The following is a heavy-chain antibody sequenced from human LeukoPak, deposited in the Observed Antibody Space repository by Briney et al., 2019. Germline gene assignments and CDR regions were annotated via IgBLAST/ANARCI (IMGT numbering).Heavy chain of an antibody. Sequence: GGSLRLSCAASGFTFSSYALSWVRQAPGKGLGWVSAIGVSGVATYYADSVKGRFTISRDNSKNTLYLQMNSLRAEDTAVYYCARVDSSGWNFGYYYGMDVWGQGTTVTVSS. CDR3: ARVDSSGWNFGYYYGMDV. CDR1: GFTFSSYA. V-gene: IGHV3-23*01. CDR2: IGVSGVAT. D-gene: IGHD6-19*01. J-gene: IGHJ6*02.